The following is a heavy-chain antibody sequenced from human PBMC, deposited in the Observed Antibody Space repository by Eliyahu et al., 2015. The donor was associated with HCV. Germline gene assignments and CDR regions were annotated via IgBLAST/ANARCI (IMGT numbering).Heavy chain of an antibody. J-gene: IGHJ4*02. V-gene: IGHV1-2*02. Sequence: GAEVKKPGASVKVSCKASEYTFNDYYIHWVRQAPGHGLEWMGWINPNSGGTNYAQKFQGRVTMTRDTSITTAYLELSRLRSDDTAIYYCARDRYGDFDYWGQGTLVTVSS. CDR3: ARDRYGDFDY. CDR2: INPNSGGT. D-gene: IGHD4-17*01. CDR1: EYTFNDYY.